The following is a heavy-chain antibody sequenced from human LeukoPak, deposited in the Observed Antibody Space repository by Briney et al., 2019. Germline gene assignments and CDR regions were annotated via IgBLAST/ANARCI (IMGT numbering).Heavy chain of an antibody. J-gene: IGHJ6*04. CDR2: IYTSGST. CDR3: ARDRGILDV. V-gene: IGHV4-61*02. CDR1: GGSISSGSYY. D-gene: IGHD3-10*01. Sequence: SETLSLTCTVSGGSISSGSYYWSWIRQPAGKGLEWIGRIYTSGSTHYNPSLKSRVTISVDTSKNQFSLKLSSVTAADTAVYYCARDRGILDVWGKGTTVTVSS.